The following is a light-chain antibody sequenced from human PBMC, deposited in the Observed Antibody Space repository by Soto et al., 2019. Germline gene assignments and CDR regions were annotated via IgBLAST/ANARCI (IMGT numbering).Light chain of an antibody. CDR2: GNS. V-gene: IGLV1-40*01. Sequence: QAVVTQPPSVSGAPGQRVTISCTGSSSNIGAGYDVHWYQQLPGTAPKLLIYGNSSRPSGVPDRFSGSKSGTSASLAITGLQAEDEADYYCQSYDSSLSGPYVFGTGTQLTVL. CDR3: QSYDSSLSGPYV. CDR1: SSNIGAGYD. J-gene: IGLJ1*01.